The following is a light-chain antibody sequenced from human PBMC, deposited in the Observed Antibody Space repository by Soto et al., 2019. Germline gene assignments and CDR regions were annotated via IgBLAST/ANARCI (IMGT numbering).Light chain of an antibody. CDR2: GVT. CDR1: SSDIGAYNY. Sequence: QSALTQPASVSGSPGQSITISCNGTSSDIGAYNYVSWYQQHPGKAPKLMIYGVTNRPSGVSNRFSGSKSGNTASLIISGLQAEDEADYYCSSYTTSNTLGFGGGTKLTVL. J-gene: IGLJ2*01. CDR3: SSYTTSNTLG. V-gene: IGLV2-14*01.